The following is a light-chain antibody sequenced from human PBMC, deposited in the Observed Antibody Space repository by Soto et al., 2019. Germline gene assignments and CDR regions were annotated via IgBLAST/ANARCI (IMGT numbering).Light chain of an antibody. Sequence: EIVLTQSPSTLSLSPGERATLSCRASRSVTNYLAWYQQKPGQAPRLLIYDTSNRATGIPARFSGSGSGTDFTLTISSLEPEDFAVYYCQQRSNWWITFGQGTRLE. J-gene: IGKJ5*01. CDR3: QQRSNWWIT. CDR1: RSVTNY. V-gene: IGKV3-11*01. CDR2: DTS.